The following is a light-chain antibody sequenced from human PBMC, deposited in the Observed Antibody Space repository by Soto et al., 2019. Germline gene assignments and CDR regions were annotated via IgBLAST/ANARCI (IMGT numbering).Light chain of an antibody. J-gene: IGLJ1*01. Sequence: SVLPQPASVSGSPGQSITISCTGTSSDVGGYNYVSWYQQHPGKAPKLMIYDVSNRPSGVSNRFSGSKSGNTASLTISGLQAEDEADYYCSSYTSSSTQVFGPGTKVTVL. CDR2: DVS. CDR1: SSDVGGYNY. CDR3: SSYTSSSTQV. V-gene: IGLV2-14*01.